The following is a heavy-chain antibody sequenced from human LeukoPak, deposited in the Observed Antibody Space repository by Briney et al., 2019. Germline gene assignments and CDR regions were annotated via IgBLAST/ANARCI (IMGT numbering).Heavy chain of an antibody. V-gene: IGHV4-59*01. CDR2: IYYSGST. J-gene: IGHJ6*03. CDR1: GGSISSYY. Sequence: PSETLSLTCTVSGGSISSYYWSWIRQPPGKGLEWIGYIYYSGSTNYNPSLKSRVTISVDTSKNQFSLKLNSVTAADTAVYYCARALRGDGTYYYYYMDVWGKGTTVTVSS. CDR3: ARALRGDGTYYYYYMDV. D-gene: IGHD1-14*01.